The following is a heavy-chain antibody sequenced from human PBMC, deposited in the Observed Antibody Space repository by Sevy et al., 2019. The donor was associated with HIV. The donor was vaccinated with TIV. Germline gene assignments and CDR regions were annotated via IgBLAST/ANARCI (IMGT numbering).Heavy chain of an antibody. CDR1: GFIFTTFG. CDR2: VSTDGTSA. D-gene: IGHD4-17*01. CDR3: VKELDYGYYAFDH. Sequence: GGSLRLSCAASGFIFTTFGVHWVRQAPGKGLEWVAIVSTDGTSAYYADSVKGRFTISRDNSKNTLHLQMNSLRADDTAVYYCVKELDYGYYAFDHWGQGTLVTVSS. V-gene: IGHV3-30*18. J-gene: IGHJ4*02.